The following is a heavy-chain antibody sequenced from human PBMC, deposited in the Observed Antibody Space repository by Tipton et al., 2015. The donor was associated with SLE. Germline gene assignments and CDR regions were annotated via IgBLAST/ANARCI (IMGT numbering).Heavy chain of an antibody. J-gene: IGHJ4*02. CDR2: INHSGST. D-gene: IGHD3-10*01. V-gene: IGHV4-59*01. CDR1: GGSISSYY. CDR3: AREKGSGWVDY. Sequence: LRLSCTVSGGSISSYYWSWIRQPPGKGLEWIGEINHSGSTNYNPSLKSRVTISVDTSKNQFSLKLSSVAAADTAVYYCAREKGSGWVDYWGQVTLITVSP.